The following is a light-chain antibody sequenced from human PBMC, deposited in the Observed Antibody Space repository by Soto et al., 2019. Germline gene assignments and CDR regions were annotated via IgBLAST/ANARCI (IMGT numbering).Light chain of an antibody. V-gene: IGLV2-14*03. CDR3: SSYTNSITHV. Sequence: QSALTQPGSVSGSPGQSITISCTGTSSDVGGYDYVSWYQQHPGKAPKLMIYSVSNRPSGVSNRFSGFKSGNTASLTISGLQAEDEADYYCSSYTNSITHVFGGGTKLTVL. CDR1: SSDVGGYDY. CDR2: SVS. J-gene: IGLJ3*02.